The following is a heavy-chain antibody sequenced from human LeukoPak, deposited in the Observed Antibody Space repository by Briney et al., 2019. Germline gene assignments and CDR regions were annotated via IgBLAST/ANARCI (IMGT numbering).Heavy chain of an antibody. Sequence: SETLSLTCTVSGGSINSHYWSWIRQPPGKGLEWIGHIYYRGTTKYIPSLKSRDTISLDMSKNQFSLKLTSATAADTAVYYCARSVATIFDYYMDVWGNGTTVTVSS. CDR3: ARSVATIFDYYMDV. V-gene: IGHV4-59*11. CDR2: IYYRGTT. D-gene: IGHD5-24*01. J-gene: IGHJ6*03. CDR1: GGSINSHY.